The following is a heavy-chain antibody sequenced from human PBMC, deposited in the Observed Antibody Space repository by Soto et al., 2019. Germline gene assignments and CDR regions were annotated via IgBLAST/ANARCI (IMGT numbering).Heavy chain of an antibody. J-gene: IGHJ3*02. CDR2: IYYSGST. CDR3: ARGYNCYDSSGYLTADAFDI. D-gene: IGHD3-22*01. CDR1: GGSVSSYY. Sequence: PSETLALTCAAYGGSVSSYYWSWIRQPPGKGLEWIGYIYYSGSTNYNPSLKSRVTISVDTSKNQFSLKLSSVTAADTAVYYCARGYNCYDSSGYLTADAFDIWGQGTMVTVSS. V-gene: IGHV4-59*02.